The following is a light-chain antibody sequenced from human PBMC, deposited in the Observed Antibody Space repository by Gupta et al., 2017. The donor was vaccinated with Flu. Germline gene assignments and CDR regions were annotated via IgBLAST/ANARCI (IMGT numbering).Light chain of an antibody. CDR2: GAS. V-gene: IGKV3-20*01. Sequence: EIVLTQSPGTLSLSPGERATLSCRASQSVSSNYLVWYQQKPGQAPRLLIDGASSRATGIPDRFSGSGSGTDFTLTISRLETEDFAVYYCQQYGSSLYTFGQGTKLEIK. J-gene: IGKJ2*01. CDR1: QSVSSNY. CDR3: QQYGSSLYT.